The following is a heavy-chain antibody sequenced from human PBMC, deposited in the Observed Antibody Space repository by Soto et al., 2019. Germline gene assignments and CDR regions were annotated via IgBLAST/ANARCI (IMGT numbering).Heavy chain of an antibody. V-gene: IGHV4-59*01. J-gene: IGHJ5*02. CDR2: IYYSGST. CDR1: GGSIISNYY. Sequence: PETPSLSCAVSGGSIISNYYWTCIRPTPGKGLEWIGYIYYSGSTNYNPSLKSRVTISVDTSKNQFSLKLSSVTAADTAVYYCASGYYTSNWFDPWGQGTLVTVSA. D-gene: IGHD3-3*01. CDR3: ASGYYTSNWFDP.